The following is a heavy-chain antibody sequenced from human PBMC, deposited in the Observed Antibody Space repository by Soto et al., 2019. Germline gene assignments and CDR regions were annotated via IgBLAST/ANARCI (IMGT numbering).Heavy chain of an antibody. Sequence: QVQLVQSGAEVKKPGSSVKVSCKASGGTFSSYTISWVRQAPGQGLEWMGRIIPILGIANYAQKFQGRVTXTXDXSTSTAYXXXXSLXXXXXXXXXXXXXXXDYIWGSYRSRYFDYXXXGXXXTVSX. CDR1: GGTFSSYT. J-gene: IGHJ4*01. V-gene: IGHV1-69*02. D-gene: IGHD3-16*02. CDR2: IIPILGIA. CDR3: XXXXXDYIWGSYRSRYFDY.